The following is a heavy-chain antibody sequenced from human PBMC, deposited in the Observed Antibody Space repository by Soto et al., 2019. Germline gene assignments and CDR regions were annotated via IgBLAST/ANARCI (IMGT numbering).Heavy chain of an antibody. CDR3: ARDQDGFGDAFDI. D-gene: IGHD3-16*01. V-gene: IGHV4-59*12. CDR2: IYYSGST. Sequence: PSETLSLTCTVSGGSISSYYWSWIRQPPGKGLEWIGYIYYSGSTNYNPSLKSRVTISVDTSKNQFSLKLSSVTAADTAVYYCARDQDGFGDAFDIWGQGTMVT. J-gene: IGHJ3*02. CDR1: GGSISSYY.